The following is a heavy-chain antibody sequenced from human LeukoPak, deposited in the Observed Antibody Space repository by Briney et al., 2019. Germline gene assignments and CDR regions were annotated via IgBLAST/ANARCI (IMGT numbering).Heavy chain of an antibody. CDR3: ARDIGVSGSYYVFNY. J-gene: IGHJ4*02. CDR2: INPSGGST. CDR1: GYTFTSYY. D-gene: IGHD1-26*01. Sequence: ASVKVSCKASGYTFTSYYMHWVRQAPGQGLEWMGIINPSGGSTSYAQKFRGRVTMTRDMSTSTVYMELSSLRSEDTAVYYCARDIGVSGSYYVFNYWGQGTLVTVSS. V-gene: IGHV1-46*01.